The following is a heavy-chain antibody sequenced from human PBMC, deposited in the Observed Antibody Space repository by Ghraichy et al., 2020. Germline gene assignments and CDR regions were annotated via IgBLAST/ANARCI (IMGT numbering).Heavy chain of an antibody. Sequence: GVLRLSCTASGFMFRRYSMNWVRQAPGKGLEWVANIDDYGVSTFYADSVEGRFTISRDNYRNTLYLEMSSLRVEDTALYYCAKEGAISAVIGFDSWGQGTRVTVSS. CDR3: AKEGAISAVIGFDS. D-gene: IGHD2-2*01. CDR2: IDDYGVST. J-gene: IGHJ4*02. V-gene: IGHV3-23*01. CDR1: GFMFRRYS.